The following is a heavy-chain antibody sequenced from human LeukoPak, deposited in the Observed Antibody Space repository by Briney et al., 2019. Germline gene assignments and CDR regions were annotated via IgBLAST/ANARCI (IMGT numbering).Heavy chain of an antibody. V-gene: IGHV4-59*12. CDR1: GGSINSYY. CDR2: IYYSGST. D-gene: IGHD6-13*01. J-gene: IGHJ4*02. CDR3: ARVGGVAAAGAIDY. Sequence: SETLSLTCTVSGGSINSYYWSWIRQPPGKGLEWIGYIYYSGSTKYNPSLKSRVTISVDRSKNQFSLKLSSVTAADTAVYYCARVGGVAAAGAIDYWGQGTLVTVSS.